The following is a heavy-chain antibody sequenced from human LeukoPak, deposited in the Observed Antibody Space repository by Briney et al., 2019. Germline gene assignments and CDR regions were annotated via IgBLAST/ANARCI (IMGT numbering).Heavy chain of an antibody. J-gene: IGHJ4*02. Sequence: PSETLSLTCTVSDGSISSYYWSWIRLPPGKGLEWIAYITYSRSTYYNPSRKSRVTISLDTSKNHFSLKLSSVTASDTAIYYCARHGAAWSFDYWGQGTPVTVSS. D-gene: IGHD2-8*02. V-gene: IGHV4-59*08. CDR2: ITYSRST. CDR1: DGSISSYY. CDR3: ARHGAAWSFDY.